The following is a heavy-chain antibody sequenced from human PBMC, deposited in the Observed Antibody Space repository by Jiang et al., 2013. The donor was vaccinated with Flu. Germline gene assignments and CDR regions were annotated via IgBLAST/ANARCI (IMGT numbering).Heavy chain of an antibody. V-gene: IGHV4-59*01. J-gene: IGHJ6*02. CDR3: ARATIHFGMDV. Sequence: RSRVTISVHTSKNEFSLRLNSVTAADTAVYYCARATIHFGMDVWGQGTTVTVSS. D-gene: IGHD5-24*01.